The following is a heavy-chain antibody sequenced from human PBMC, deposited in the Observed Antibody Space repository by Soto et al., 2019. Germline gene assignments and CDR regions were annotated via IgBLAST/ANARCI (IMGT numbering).Heavy chain of an antibody. V-gene: IGHV3-30*18. CDR1: GFTFSSYG. Sequence: QVQLVESGGGVVQPGRSLRLSCAASGFTFSSYGMHWVRQAPGKGLEWVAVISYDGSNKYYADSVKGRFTISRDNSKNTLYLPMNSLRAEDTAVYYCAKDWDYYDSSGYECFDYWGQGTLVTVSS. CDR3: AKDWDYYDSSGYECFDY. CDR2: ISYDGSNK. J-gene: IGHJ4*02. D-gene: IGHD3-22*01.